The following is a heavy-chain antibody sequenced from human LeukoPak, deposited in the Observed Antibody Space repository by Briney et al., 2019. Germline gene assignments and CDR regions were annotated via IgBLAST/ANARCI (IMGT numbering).Heavy chain of an antibody. CDR1: GFTFSGYS. V-gene: IGHV3-21*01. D-gene: IGHD3-3*01. CDR2: ISSSSSYI. J-gene: IGHJ4*02. Sequence: PGGSLRLSCAASGFTFSGYSMNWVRQAPGKGLEWVSSISSSSSYIYYADSVKGRFTISRDNAKNSPYLQMNSLRAEDTAVYYCARDAREIDFWSGLLYYFDYWGQGTLVTVSS. CDR3: ARDAREIDFWSGLLYYFDY.